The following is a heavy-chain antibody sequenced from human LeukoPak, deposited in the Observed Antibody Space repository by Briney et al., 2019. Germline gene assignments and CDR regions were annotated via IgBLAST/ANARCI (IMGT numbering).Heavy chain of an antibody. D-gene: IGHD3-10*01. V-gene: IGHV4-34*01. J-gene: IGHJ5*02. CDR3: ARATLLRITMVRGVMGNWFDP. CDR1: GGSFSGYY. Sequence: SETLSLTCAVYGGSFSGYYWSWIRQPPGKGLEWIGEINHSGSTNYNPSLKSRVTISVDTSKNQFSLKLSSLTAADTAVYYCARATLLRITMVRGVMGNWFDPWGQGTLVTVSS. CDR2: INHSGST.